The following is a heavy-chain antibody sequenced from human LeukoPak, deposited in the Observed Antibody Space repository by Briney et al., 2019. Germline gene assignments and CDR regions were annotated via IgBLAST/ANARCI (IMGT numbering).Heavy chain of an antibody. CDR3: ARVVWWLRDYFDY. Sequence: PGGALRLSCSASGFHFSSYRMTWVRQAPGWGLEWVSYIRSSGSTIYYAAPVKGRFTITRDNANNSLYLQMNSLRAEDTAVYYCARVVWWLRDYFDYWGQGTLVTVSS. CDR2: IRSSGSTI. D-gene: IGHD5-12*01. V-gene: IGHV3-48*04. CDR1: GFHFSSYR. J-gene: IGHJ4*02.